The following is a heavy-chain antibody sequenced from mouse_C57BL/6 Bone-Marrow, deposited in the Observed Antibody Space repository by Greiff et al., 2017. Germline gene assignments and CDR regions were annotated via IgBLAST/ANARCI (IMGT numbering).Heavy chain of an antibody. D-gene: IGHD2-4*01. Sequence: QVQLQQPGAELVMPGASVKLSCKASGYTFTSYWMHWVKQRPGQGLEWIGEIDPSDSYTNYNQKFKGKSTLTVDKSSSTAYMPLSSLTSEDSAVYDCARGTPYDYDNYWGQGTTLTVSS. CDR3: ARGTPYDYDNY. V-gene: IGHV1-69*01. CDR1: GYTFTSYW. J-gene: IGHJ2*01. CDR2: IDPSDSYT.